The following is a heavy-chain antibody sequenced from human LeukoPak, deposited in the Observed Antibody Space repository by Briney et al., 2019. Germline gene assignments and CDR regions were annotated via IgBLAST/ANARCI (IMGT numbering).Heavy chain of an antibody. V-gene: IGHV4-30-4*08. J-gene: IGHJ4*02. CDR3: AREGVLRFLEWRYYFDY. CDR2: IYYSGST. D-gene: IGHD3-3*01. Sequence: SQTLSLTCTVSGGSISSGDYYWSWIRQPPGKGLEWIRYIYYSGSTYYNPSLKSRITISVDTSKNQFSLKLSSVTAADTAVYYCAREGVLRFLEWRYYFDYWGQGTLVTVSS. CDR1: GGSISSGDYY.